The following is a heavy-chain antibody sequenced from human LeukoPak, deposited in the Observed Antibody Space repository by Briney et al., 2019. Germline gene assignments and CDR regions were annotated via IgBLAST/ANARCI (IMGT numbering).Heavy chain of an antibody. J-gene: IGHJ4*02. V-gene: IGHV4-34*01. D-gene: IGHD3-16*01. Sequence: SETLSLTCAVYGGSFSGYYWSWIRQPPGKGLGWIGEINHSGSTNYNPSLKSRVTISVDTSKNQFSLKLSSVTAADTAVYYCARHRYYDYVWGSPPEAQWDYWGQGTLVTVSS. CDR3: ARHRYYDYVWGSPPEAQWDY. CDR2: INHSGST. CDR1: GGSFSGYY.